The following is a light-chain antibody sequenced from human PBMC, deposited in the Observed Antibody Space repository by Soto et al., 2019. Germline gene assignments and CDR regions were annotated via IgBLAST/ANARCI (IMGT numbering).Light chain of an antibody. CDR2: GNS. Sequence: QSVLTQPPSVSGAPGQRVTISFTGSSSNIGAGYDVHWYQQLPVTAPKLLIYGNSNRPSGVPDRLSGSKSGTSASLAITGLQAEDEADYYCQTYDSSLSGVVFGGGTKVTVL. J-gene: IGLJ2*01. V-gene: IGLV1-40*01. CDR1: SSNIGAGYD. CDR3: QTYDSSLSGVV.